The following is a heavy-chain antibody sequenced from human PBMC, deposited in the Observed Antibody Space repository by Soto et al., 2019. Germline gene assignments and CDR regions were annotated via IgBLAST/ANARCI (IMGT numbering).Heavy chain of an antibody. V-gene: IGHV3-23*01. CDR2: IAASGHNT. CDR1: GLTFSRYA. Sequence: EVQVLESGGGLIQPGGSLRLSCAFSGLTFSRYAASWVRQAPGKGLEWVSGIAASGHNTYYADSVKGRFTISRDNSNNTLFLQMNNLRAEDTAIYYCAKAVGEYLYFFNSSGQGILVTVSP. D-gene: IGHD3-10*01. J-gene: IGHJ4*02. CDR3: AKAVGEYLYFFNS.